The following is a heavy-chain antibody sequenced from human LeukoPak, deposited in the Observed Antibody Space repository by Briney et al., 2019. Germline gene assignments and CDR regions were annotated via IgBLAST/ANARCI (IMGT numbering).Heavy chain of an antibody. CDR2: INPNGGGT. Sequence: ASVKVSCKASGYTFTNYYMHWVRQAPGQGLEWMGIINPNGGGTSYAQKFQGRVTMTRDMSTSTVYMELSSLRSDDTAVYYCARVVTMVRGVIITENWFDPWGQGTLVTVSS. CDR1: GYTFTNYY. D-gene: IGHD3-10*01. J-gene: IGHJ5*02. CDR3: ARVVTMVRGVIITENWFDP. V-gene: IGHV1-46*01.